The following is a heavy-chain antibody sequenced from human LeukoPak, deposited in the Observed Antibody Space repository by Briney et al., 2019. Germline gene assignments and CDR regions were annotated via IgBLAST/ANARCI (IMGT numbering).Heavy chain of an antibody. Sequence: PSETLSLTCTVSGGSISSGGYYWSWIRQHPGKGLEWIGYIYYSGSTYYNPSLKSRITISVDTSKNEFSLKLTSVTAADTAVYYCASANYYGFNYFDYWGQGALVTVSS. V-gene: IGHV4-30-4*08. CDR2: IYYSGST. CDR3: ASANYYGFNYFDY. J-gene: IGHJ4*02. CDR1: GGSISSGGYY. D-gene: IGHD3-10*01.